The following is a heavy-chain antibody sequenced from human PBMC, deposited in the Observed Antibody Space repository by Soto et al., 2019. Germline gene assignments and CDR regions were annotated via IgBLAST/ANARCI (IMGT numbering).Heavy chain of an antibody. J-gene: IGHJ4*02. V-gene: IGHV3-21*01. CDR2: ISSSSSYI. CDR3: ARPSLDDYYFDY. Sequence: EVQLVESGGGLVKPGGSLRLSCAASGFTFSSYSMNWVRQAPGKGLEWVSSISSSSSYIYYADSVKGRFTISRDNAKNSLYLQMNSLRAEDTAVYYCARPSLDDYYFDYCGQGTLVTVSS. D-gene: IGHD1-1*01. CDR1: GFTFSSYS.